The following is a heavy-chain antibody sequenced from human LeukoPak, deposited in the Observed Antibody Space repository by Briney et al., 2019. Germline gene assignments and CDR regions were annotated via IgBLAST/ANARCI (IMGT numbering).Heavy chain of an antibody. CDR1: GYSFTSYW. D-gene: IGHD6-6*01. CDR3: ARHQANYSSSLGYYYYYMHV. Sequence: GESMKISCKGSGYSFTSYWIGWVRQMPGKGLEWMGIIYPGDSDTRYSPSFQGQVTISADKSISTAYLQWSSLKASDTAMYYCARHQANYSSSLGYYYYYMHVWVKGTTVTVSS. CDR2: IYPGDSDT. J-gene: IGHJ6*03. V-gene: IGHV5-51*01.